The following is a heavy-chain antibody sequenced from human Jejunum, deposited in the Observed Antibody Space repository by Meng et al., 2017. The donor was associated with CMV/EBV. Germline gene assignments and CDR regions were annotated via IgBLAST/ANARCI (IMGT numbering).Heavy chain of an antibody. CDR1: GFCYSNYW. J-gene: IGHJ4*02. CDR3: GRNRVDY. Sequence: LKISCAASGFCYSNYWRYWVRQAPGKGLEWVGNIKQDGSEKFYGDSVKGRFTISRDNAKNSLYLQMNSLRGDDTGVYYCGRNRVDYWGQGTLVTVSS. V-gene: IGHV3-7*01. CDR2: IKQDGSEK. D-gene: IGHD3-10*01.